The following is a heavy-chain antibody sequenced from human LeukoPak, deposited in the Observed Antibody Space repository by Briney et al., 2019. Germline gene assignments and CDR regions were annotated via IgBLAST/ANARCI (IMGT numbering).Heavy chain of an antibody. CDR1: GFTFGSYG. Sequence: GRSLRLSCAASGFTFGSYGMHWVRQAPGKGLEWVAIISYDGSNKYYADSVKGRFTISRDNSKNTLYLQMNSLRPEDTAVYYRAKGFGNGWYLSQFDYWGQGSLVTVSS. J-gene: IGHJ4*02. CDR2: ISYDGSNK. V-gene: IGHV3-30*18. D-gene: IGHD6-19*01. CDR3: AKGFGNGWYLSQFDY.